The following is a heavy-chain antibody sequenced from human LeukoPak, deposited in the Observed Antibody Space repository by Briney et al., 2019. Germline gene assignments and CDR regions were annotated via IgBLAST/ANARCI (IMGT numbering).Heavy chain of an antibody. CDR3: ARDNWTPGDAFDI. J-gene: IGHJ3*02. V-gene: IGHV1-2*02. CDR1: GYTFTVYY. Sequence: ASVKVSCKASGYTFTVYYMHWVRHAPGQGLEWMGWINPNSGGTIYAQKFQGRVTMTRDTSISTAYMELSRLRSDDTAVYYCARDNWTPGDAFDIWGQGTMVTVSS. D-gene: IGHD1-20*01. CDR2: INPNSGGT.